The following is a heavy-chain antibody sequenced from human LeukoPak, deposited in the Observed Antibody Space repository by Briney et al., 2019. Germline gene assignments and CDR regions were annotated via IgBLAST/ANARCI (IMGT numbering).Heavy chain of an antibody. CDR2: ICHTGST. CDR3: AREMTYTGGWGPFDY. D-gene: IGHD6-19*01. Sequence: KPSETLSLTCTVSGGSISGYCWDWIRQAPGKGLEWIGYICHTGSTNSNPSLKSRVTLSVDTSKNQFSLRLTSVTAADTAVYFCAREMTYTGGWGPFDYWGPGALLTVSS. J-gene: IGHJ4*02. V-gene: IGHV4-59*01. CDR1: GGSISGYC.